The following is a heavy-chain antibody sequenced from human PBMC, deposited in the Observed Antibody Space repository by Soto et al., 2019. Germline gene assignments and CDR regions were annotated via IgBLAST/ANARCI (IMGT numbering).Heavy chain of an antibody. CDR3: AKDVAGTPYYYYYYMDV. V-gene: IGHV3-30*18. D-gene: IGHD6-19*01. J-gene: IGHJ6*03. CDR1: GFTFSSYG. Sequence: GSLRLSCAASGFTFSSYGMHWVRQAPGKGLEWVAVISYDGSNKYYADSVKGRFTISRDNSKNTLYLQMNSLRAEDTAVYYCAKDVAGTPYYYYYYMDVWGKGTTVTVSS. CDR2: ISYDGSNK.